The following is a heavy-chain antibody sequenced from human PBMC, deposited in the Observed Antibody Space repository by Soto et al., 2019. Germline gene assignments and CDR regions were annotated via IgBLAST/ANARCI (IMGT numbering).Heavy chain of an antibody. CDR3: ARDRSSGSYFGPYYYYYGMDV. CDR2: IYYSGST. J-gene: IGHJ6*02. Sequence: SATLSLTCTVSGGSISSYYWSWIRQPPGKRLEWIGYIYYSGSTNYNPSLKSRVTISVDTSKNQFSLKLSSVTAADTAVYYCARDRSSGSYFGPYYYYYGMDVWGQGTTVTV. D-gene: IGHD3-10*01. CDR1: GGSISSYY. V-gene: IGHV4-59*01.